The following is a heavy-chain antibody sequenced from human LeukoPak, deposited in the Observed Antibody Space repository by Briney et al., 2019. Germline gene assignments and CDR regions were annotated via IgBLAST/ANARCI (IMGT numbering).Heavy chain of an antibody. CDR3: AKDPRRWLVWGSWFDP. J-gene: IGHJ5*02. V-gene: IGHV3-43D*03. Sequence: PGGSLRLSCAASGFPFDDYAMLWVRQAPGKGLEWVSFISWHGGTTYYADSVKGRFTISRDNSKNTLYLQMNSLRAEDTAVYYCAKDPRRWLVWGSWFDPWGQGTLVTVSS. D-gene: IGHD6-19*01. CDR1: GFPFDDYA. CDR2: ISWHGGTT.